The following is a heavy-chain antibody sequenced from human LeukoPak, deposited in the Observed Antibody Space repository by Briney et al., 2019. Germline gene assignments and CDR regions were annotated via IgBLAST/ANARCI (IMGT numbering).Heavy chain of an antibody. CDR3: AKGGDIVVVPDAVPDY. V-gene: IGHV3-23*01. CDR1: GFTFSSYS. D-gene: IGHD2-2*02. Sequence: GGSLRLSCAASGFTFSSYSMNWVRQAPGKGLDWVSAISGSGGSTYYAGSVKGRFTISRDNATDTLYLRMNSLRAEDTAVYYCAKGGDIVVVPDAVPDYWGQGTLVTVSS. J-gene: IGHJ4*02. CDR2: ISGSGGST.